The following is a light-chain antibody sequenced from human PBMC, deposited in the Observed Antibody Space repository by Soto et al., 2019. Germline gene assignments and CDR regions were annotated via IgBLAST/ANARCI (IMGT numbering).Light chain of an antibody. V-gene: IGKV3-11*01. Sequence: DIVLTQSPATLSLSPGERATLSCRASQSVSSYLAWYQQKPCQAPRLLIYDASNRATGIPARFSGSGSGTDFTLTISSLEPEDFAVYYCQQRSNWRGTFGQGTKVEIK. J-gene: IGKJ1*01. CDR3: QQRSNWRGT. CDR1: QSVSSY. CDR2: DAS.